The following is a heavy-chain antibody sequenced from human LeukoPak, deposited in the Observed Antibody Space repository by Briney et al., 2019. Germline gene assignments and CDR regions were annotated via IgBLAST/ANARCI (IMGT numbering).Heavy chain of an antibody. V-gene: IGHV1-46*03. Sequence: ASVKGSCKASGYTFTSYYMHGVRQAPGQGLEWMGIINPSGGSTSYAQKFQGRVTMTRDMSTSTVYMELSSLRSEDTAVYYCASINYDSSGYWGFDPWGQGTLVTVSS. CDR3: ASINYDSSGYWGFDP. D-gene: IGHD3-22*01. CDR1: GYTFTSYY. CDR2: INPSGGST. J-gene: IGHJ5*02.